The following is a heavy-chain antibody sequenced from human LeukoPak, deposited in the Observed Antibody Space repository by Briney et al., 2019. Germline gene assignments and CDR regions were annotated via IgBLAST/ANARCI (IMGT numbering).Heavy chain of an antibody. CDR1: GFTFSSYG. V-gene: IGHV3-30*18. J-gene: IGHJ4*02. CDR3: AKAPPNCNTVSCYADY. CDR2: ISYDGSNK. Sequence: GGSLRLSCAASGFTFSSYGMHWVRQAPGKGLEWVAIISYDGSNKYYADSVKGRFTISRDNSKNTLYLQMNSLGAEDTAVYYCAKAPPNCNTVSCYADYWGQGTLVTVSS. D-gene: IGHD2-2*01.